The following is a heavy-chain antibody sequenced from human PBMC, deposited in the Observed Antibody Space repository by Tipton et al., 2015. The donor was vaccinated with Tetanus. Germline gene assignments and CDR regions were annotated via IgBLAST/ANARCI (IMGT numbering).Heavy chain of an antibody. Sequence: TLSLTCTVSGASSTSGDYYWAWIRQPPGKGPEWIGSIYYTGSTYYNPSLKSRVTISVDTSKNQFSLRLNSVTAADTAVYYCARRQTYCTNGFCPFENWGQGTLVTVSS. J-gene: IGHJ4*02. V-gene: IGHV4-39*01. CDR3: ARRQTYCTNGFCPFEN. CDR1: GASSTSGDYY. CDR2: IYYTGST. D-gene: IGHD2-8*01.